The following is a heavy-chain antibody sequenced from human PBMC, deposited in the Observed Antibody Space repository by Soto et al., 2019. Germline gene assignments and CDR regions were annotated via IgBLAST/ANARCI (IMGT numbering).Heavy chain of an antibody. J-gene: IGHJ4*02. CDR1: GNTFTSYD. V-gene: IGHV1-8*01. Sequence: QVQLVQSGAEVKKPGASVKVSCKASGNTFTSYDINWVRQATGQGPEWMGWMNPNSGNTGYAQKFQGRVTMTRDTSRITAYMELNSLTSEDTAVYYCARPTTSGGSKPFDYWGQGTLVTVSS. CDR3: ARPTTSGGSKPFDY. D-gene: IGHD2-15*01. CDR2: MNPNSGNT.